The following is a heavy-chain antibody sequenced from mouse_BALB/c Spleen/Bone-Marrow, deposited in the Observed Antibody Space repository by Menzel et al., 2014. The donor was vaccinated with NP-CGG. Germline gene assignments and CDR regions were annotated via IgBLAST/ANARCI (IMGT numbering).Heavy chain of an antibody. D-gene: IGHD2-4*01. J-gene: IGHJ3*01. V-gene: IGHV2-5*01. Sequence: QVQLQQSGPGLVRPSQSLSITCTISGFSLTPYGVHWVRQSPGKGLEWLGVIWRGGSTDYNPVFMSRLSITQDNSKSQVFFKMNSLQTDDTAIYYCAKNKDYDYAWFAYWGQGALVTVSA. CDR1: GFSLTPYG. CDR2: IWRGGST. CDR3: AKNKDYDYAWFAY.